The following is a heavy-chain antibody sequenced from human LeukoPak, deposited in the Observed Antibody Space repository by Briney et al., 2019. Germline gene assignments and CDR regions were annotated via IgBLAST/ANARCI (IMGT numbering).Heavy chain of an antibody. CDR1: GFTFSSYR. Sequence: AGGSLRLSCAASGFTFSSYRMNWVRQAPGKGLEWVSSISSSSSYIYYADSVKGRFTISRDNAKNSLYLQMKRLRAEDTAVYYCASEWSHAFDICGQATMVTASS. D-gene: IGHD2-15*01. J-gene: IGHJ3*02. CDR2: ISSSSSYI. CDR3: ASEWSHAFDI. V-gene: IGHV3-21*01.